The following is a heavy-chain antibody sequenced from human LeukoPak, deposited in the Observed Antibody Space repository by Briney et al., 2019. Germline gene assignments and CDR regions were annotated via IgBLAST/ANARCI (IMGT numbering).Heavy chain of an antibody. CDR2: ISGGSTSI. V-gene: IGHV3-48*01. J-gene: IGHJ5*02. Sequence: GGSLRLSCAASGFTFSSYSMNWVRQAPGKGLEWVSYISGGSTSIYYGDSVKGRFTISRDNSKNTLYLQMNSLRAEDTAVYYCAKDAMVDSSSGWYVRWGQGTLVTVSS. CDR1: GFTFSSYS. CDR3: AKDAMVDSSSGWYVR. D-gene: IGHD6-19*01.